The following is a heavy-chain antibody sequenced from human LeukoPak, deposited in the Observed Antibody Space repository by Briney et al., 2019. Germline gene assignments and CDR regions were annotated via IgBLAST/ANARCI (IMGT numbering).Heavy chain of an antibody. Sequence: GGSLRLPCAASGFTFDDYAMHWVRQAPGKGLEWVSGISWNSGSIGYADSVKGRFTISRDNAKNSLYLQMNSLRAEDTALYYCAKDISGELGGGFDPWGQGTLVTVSS. CDR1: GFTFDDYA. V-gene: IGHV3-9*01. CDR3: AKDISGELGGGFDP. D-gene: IGHD3-10*01. J-gene: IGHJ5*02. CDR2: ISWNSGSI.